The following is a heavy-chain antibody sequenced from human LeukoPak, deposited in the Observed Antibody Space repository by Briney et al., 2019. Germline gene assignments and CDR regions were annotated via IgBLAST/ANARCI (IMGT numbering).Heavy chain of an antibody. D-gene: IGHD2-15*01. CDR3: ARIKPDCSGGSCYAHFDY. J-gene: IGHJ4*02. Sequence: GRSLRLSCAASGFTFSSYSMNWVRQAPGKGLEWVSYISSSSSTIYYADSVKGRFTISRDNAKNSLYLQMNSLRAEGTAVYYCARIKPDCSGGSCYAHFDYWGQGTLVTVSS. CDR2: ISSSSSTI. V-gene: IGHV3-48*01. CDR1: GFTFSSYS.